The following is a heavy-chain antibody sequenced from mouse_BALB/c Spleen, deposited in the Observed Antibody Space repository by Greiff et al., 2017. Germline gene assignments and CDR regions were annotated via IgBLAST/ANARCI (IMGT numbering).Heavy chain of an antibody. CDR1: GFTFSSYA. V-gene: IGHV5-6-5*01. D-gene: IGHD2-4*01. CDR3: ARGYYDVYYAMDY. J-gene: IGHJ4*01. Sequence: EVQGVESGGGLVKPGGSLKLSCAASGFTFSSYAMSWVRQTPEKRLEWVASISSGGSTYYPDSVKGRFTISRDNARNILYLQMSSLRSEDTAMYYCARGYYDVYYAMDYWGQGTSVTVSS. CDR2: ISSGGST.